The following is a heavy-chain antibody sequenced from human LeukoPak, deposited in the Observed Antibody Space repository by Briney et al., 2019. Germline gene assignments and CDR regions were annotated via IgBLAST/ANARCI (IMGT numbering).Heavy chain of an antibody. CDR3: ARGYYDILTGFDY. D-gene: IGHD3-9*01. CDR2: IYPGDSDT. J-gene: IGHJ4*02. Sequence: GESLKISCKGSGYSFTSYWIGWVRQVPGKGLEWMGIIYPGDSDTRYSPSFQGQVTISADKSISTAYLQWSSLKASDTAMYYCARGYYDILTGFDYWGQGTLVTVSS. V-gene: IGHV5-51*01. CDR1: GYSFTSYW.